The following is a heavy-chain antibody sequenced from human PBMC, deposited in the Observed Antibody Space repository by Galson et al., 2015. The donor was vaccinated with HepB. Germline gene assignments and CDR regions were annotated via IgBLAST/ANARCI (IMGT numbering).Heavy chain of an antibody. V-gene: IGHV3-73*01. CDR1: GFTFSGSA. CDR2: IRSKGNNYAT. D-gene: IGHD6-13*01. CDR3: TRLGDHPGYSSR. J-gene: IGHJ4*02. Sequence: SLRLSCAASGFTFSGSAIHWVRQASGKGPEWVGRIRSKGNNYATSYVPSLKGRYTISRDDSKNMAYLHMKSLKTEDKAVYYCTRLGDHPGYSSRWSQGTLVTVSS.